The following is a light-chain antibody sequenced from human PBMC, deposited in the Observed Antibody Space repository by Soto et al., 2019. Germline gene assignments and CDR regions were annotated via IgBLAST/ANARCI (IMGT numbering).Light chain of an antibody. CDR1: STDVGSYNL. CDR3: CSYSYTFAV. J-gene: IGLJ3*02. V-gene: IGLV2-23*01. CDR2: DGT. Sequence: QSALTQPASVSGSPGQSITISCIGTSTDVGSYNLFSWYQQHPGKAPKLIIYDGTKRPAGVSNRFSGSKSGNTASLTVSGLQAEDEADYFCCSYSYTFAVFGGGTKLTVL.